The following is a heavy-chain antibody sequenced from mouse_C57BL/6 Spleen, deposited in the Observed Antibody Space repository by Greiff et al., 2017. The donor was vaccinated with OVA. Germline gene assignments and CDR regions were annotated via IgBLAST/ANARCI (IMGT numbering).Heavy chain of an antibody. D-gene: IGHD2-1*01. V-gene: IGHV5-17*01. Sequence: EVQLVESGGGLVKPGGSLKLSCAASGFTFSDYGMHWVRQAPEKGLEWVAYISRGSSTIYYADTVKGRFTISRDNAKNTLFLQMTRLRSEDTAMYYCASDYGRDYAKDDWGQGTSGTVAS. CDR2: ISRGSSTI. CDR1: GFTFSDYG. J-gene: IGHJ4*01. CDR3: ASDYGRDYAKDD.